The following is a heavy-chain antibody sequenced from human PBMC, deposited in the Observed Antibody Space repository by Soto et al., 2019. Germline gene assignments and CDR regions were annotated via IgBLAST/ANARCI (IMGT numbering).Heavy chain of an antibody. V-gene: IGHV1-18*01. CDR3: AREIGYCSSTSCYRDAFDI. D-gene: IGHD2-2*01. Sequence: QVQLVQSGAEVKKPGASVKVSCKASGYTFTSYGISWVRQAPGQGLEWMGWINAYNGNTNYAQKLQGRVTMTTDTSTSTAYMELRSLRSDDTAVYYCAREIGYCSSTSCYRDAFDIWGQGTMVTVSS. CDR2: INAYNGNT. J-gene: IGHJ3*02. CDR1: GYTFTSYG.